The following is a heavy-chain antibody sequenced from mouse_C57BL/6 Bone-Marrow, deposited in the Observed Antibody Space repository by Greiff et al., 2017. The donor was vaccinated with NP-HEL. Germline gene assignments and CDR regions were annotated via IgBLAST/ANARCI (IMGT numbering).Heavy chain of an antibody. CDR1: GFSFNTYA. D-gene: IGHD2-3*01. V-gene: IGHV10-1*01. Sequence: EVQGVESGGGLVQPKGSLTLSCAASGFSFNTYAMNWVRQAPGKGLEWVARIRSKSNNYATYYADSLKDRFTISSDDSESMLYLQMNNLKTVDTAKYSSVRQGYDGYCLGYWGQGTTLTVSS. CDR2: IRSKSNNYAT. CDR3: VRQGYDGYCLGY. J-gene: IGHJ2*01.